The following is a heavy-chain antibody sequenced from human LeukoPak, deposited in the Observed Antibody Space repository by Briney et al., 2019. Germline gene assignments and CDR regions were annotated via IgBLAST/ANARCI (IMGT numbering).Heavy chain of an antibody. Sequence: SETLSLTCAVYGGSFSDFYWSWIRQPPGKGLEWIGEINHSGSTSYNPSLKSRVTISVDTSKNQFSLKLSYVAAADTAVYYCAREAAVAKRGDYFDYWGQGTLVTVSS. CDR1: GGSFSDFY. D-gene: IGHD6-19*01. J-gene: IGHJ4*02. CDR3: AREAAVAKRGDYFDY. V-gene: IGHV4-34*01. CDR2: INHSGST.